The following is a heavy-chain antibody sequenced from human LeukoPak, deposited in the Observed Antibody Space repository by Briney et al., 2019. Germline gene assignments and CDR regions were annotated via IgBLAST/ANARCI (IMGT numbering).Heavy chain of an antibody. CDR1: GGSISSYY. J-gene: IGHJ4*02. D-gene: IGHD2-21*01. V-gene: IGHV4-59*08. Sequence: SETLSLTCTVSGGSISSYYWNWIRQPPGKGLEWIGHIYNSGSTRYNPSLKSRVTISLDTSKNQLSLQLSSLTAADTAVYYCARGEVVLAFWGQGTLVTVSS. CDR3: ARGEVVLAF. CDR2: IYNSGST.